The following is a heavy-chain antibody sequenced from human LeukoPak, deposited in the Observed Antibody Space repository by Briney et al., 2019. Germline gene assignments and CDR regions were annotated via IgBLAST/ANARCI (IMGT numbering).Heavy chain of an antibody. V-gene: IGHV3-33*08. CDR1: GFTFSSYS. CDR2: IWSDGSDK. CDR3: ARKGYTGRYSHGMDV. J-gene: IGHJ6*02. D-gene: IGHD1-26*01. Sequence: QAGGSLRLSCAASGFTFSSYSMNWVRQSPGKGLEWVALIWSDGSDKYYADSMKGRFTISRDNSKNTVYLQMDSLRAEDTAVYYCARKGYTGRYSHGMDVWGQGTTVTVSS.